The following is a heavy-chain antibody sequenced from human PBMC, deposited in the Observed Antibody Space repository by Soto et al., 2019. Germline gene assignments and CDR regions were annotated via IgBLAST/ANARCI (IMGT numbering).Heavy chain of an antibody. CDR1: GYTFTSYG. V-gene: IGHV1-18*01. CDR3: AIPRSSTWPLDY. Sequence: ASVKVSCKASGYTFTSYGISWVRQAPGQGLEWMGWISAYNGNTNYAQKLQGRVTMTTDTSTSTAYMELRSLRSDDTAVYYCAIPRSSTWPLDYWGQGTLVTVSS. J-gene: IGHJ4*02. CDR2: ISAYNGNT. D-gene: IGHD6-13*01.